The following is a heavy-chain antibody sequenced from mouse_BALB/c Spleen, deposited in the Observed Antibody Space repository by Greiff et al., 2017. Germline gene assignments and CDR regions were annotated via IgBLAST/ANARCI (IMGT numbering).Heavy chain of an antibody. J-gene: IGHJ2*01. Sequence: VQLQQSGAELVKPGASVKLSCTASGFNIKDTYMHWVKQRPEQGLEWIGRIDPANGNTKYDPKFQGKATITADTSSNPAFLQLSSLTSEDTAVYYCARGDLPPYFDYWGQGTTLTVSS. CDR1: GFNIKDTY. V-gene: IGHV14-3*02. CDR3: ARGDLPPYFDY. CDR2: IDPANGNT.